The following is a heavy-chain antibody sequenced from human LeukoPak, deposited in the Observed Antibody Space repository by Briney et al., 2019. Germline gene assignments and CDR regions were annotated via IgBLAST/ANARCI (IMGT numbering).Heavy chain of an antibody. CDR1: GFTFSGSA. CDR2: IRSEANSYAT. J-gene: IGHJ6*03. CDR3: TRASEGITMVRGVINNSYYYYMDV. D-gene: IGHD3-10*01. V-gene: IGHV3-73*01. Sequence: GGSLKLSCAASGFTFSGSAMHWVRQASGKGLEWVGRIRSEANSYATAYAASVKGRFTISRDDSKNTAYLQMNSLKTEDTAVYYCTRASEGITMVRGVINNSYYYYMDVWGKGTTVTVSS.